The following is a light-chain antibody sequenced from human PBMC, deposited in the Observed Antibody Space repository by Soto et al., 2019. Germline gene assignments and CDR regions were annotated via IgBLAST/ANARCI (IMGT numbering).Light chain of an antibody. V-gene: IGKV2-28*01. CDR3: MVALLTAFT. CDR1: QSLLHSNGYNY. Sequence: DIVMTQSPLSLPVTPGEPASISCRSSQSLLHSNGYNYVDWYLQKPGQSPQLLIYLGSNRASGVAARFSGSGAGTDFTMKISRVEAEDVVVYYCMVALLTAFTFGQGTRLEIK. CDR2: LGS. J-gene: IGKJ2*01.